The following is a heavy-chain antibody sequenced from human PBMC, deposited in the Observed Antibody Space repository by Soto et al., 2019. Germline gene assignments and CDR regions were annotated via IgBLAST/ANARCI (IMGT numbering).Heavy chain of an antibody. CDR1: GGSISAYY. V-gene: IGHV4-59*01. D-gene: IGHD3-3*01. CDR3: ARVLFGRGNWFDP. CDR2: IYYSGSI. Sequence: SETLSLTCTVSGGSISAYYWSWVRQPPGKGLEWMGYIYYSGSINYNPSLKSRVTISVDTSKNQFSLKLSSVTAADTAVYYCARVLFGRGNWFDPWGQGTLVTVSS. J-gene: IGHJ5*02.